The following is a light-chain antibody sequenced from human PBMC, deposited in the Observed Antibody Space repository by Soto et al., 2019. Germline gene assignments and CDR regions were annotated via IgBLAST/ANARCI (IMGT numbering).Light chain of an antibody. CDR1: QSISSY. CDR2: AAS. V-gene: IGKV1-39*01. J-gene: IGKJ1*01. Sequence: DIQMTQSPSSLSASVGDRVTITCRASQSISSYLNWYQQKPGKAPKLLIYAASSLQSGVPSRFSGSGSGTDFTLTISSLPPEDFANDDCQQSYSSWTFGQGTKVEIK. CDR3: QQSYSSWT.